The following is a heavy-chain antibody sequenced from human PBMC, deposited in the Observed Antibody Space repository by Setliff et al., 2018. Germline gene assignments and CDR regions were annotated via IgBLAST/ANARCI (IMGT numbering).Heavy chain of an antibody. V-gene: IGHV4-59*01. J-gene: IGHJ4*02. CDR2: IFYSGSS. Sequence: TSETLSLTCTVSGVSIRSYYWSWIRQPPGKGLEWIGYIFYSGSSNYNPSLQSRVSISVDMSKNQLSLKLDSLTAADTAVYFCARLPRTVTHFDYWGQGALVTVSS. CDR1: GVSIRSYY. CDR3: ARLPRTVTHFDY. D-gene: IGHD4-17*01.